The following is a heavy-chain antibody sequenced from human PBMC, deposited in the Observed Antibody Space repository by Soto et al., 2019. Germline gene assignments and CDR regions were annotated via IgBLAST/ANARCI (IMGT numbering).Heavy chain of an antibody. V-gene: IGHV3-53*02. CDR1: GFSVSRNY. CDR3: ARVPGRL. Sequence: QLVETGGGVIQPGTSLTLSCAAPGFSVSRNYMTWVRQAPGKGLEWVSFVYSGGATFYADSVKGRFILSRDDSQNTMYLQMNNLRAEDTAVYYCARVPGRLWGRGTLVTVAS. CDR2: VYSGGAT. D-gene: IGHD3-10*01. J-gene: IGHJ4*02.